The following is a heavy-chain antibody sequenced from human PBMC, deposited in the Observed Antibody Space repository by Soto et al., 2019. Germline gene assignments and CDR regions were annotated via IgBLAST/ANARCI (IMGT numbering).Heavy chain of an antibody. J-gene: IGHJ4*02. D-gene: IGHD6-13*01. CDR2: VSYDGSNK. Sequence: QVPLVESGGGVVQPGRSLRLSCAASGFTFSSYGMHWVRQAPGKGLEWVAVVSYDGSNKYYADSVKGRFTISRDNYKSTLYLQMNSLRAEDTAVYYCAKDIGSSSWYWSATLDYWGQGTLVNVSS. CDR1: GFTFSSYG. CDR3: AKDIGSSSWYWSATLDY. V-gene: IGHV3-30*18.